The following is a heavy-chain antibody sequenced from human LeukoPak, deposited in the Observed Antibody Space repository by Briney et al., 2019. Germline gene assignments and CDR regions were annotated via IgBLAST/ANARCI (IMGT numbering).Heavy chain of an antibody. J-gene: IGHJ3*02. CDR1: GFTFSTYS. Sequence: PGGSLRLSCAASGFTFSTYSMNWVRQAPGKGLEWVSSISSSNGNRSYADSVKGRFTISRDNAKKSLYLQMNSLRAEDTAVYYCARLRAFDIWGQGTKVTVSS. V-gene: IGHV3-21*01. D-gene: IGHD2-21*02. CDR3: ARLRAFDI. CDR2: ISSSNGNR.